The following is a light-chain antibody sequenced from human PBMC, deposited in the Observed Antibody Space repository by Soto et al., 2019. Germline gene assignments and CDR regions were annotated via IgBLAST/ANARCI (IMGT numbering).Light chain of an antibody. Sequence: DIQMTQSPSTLSASVGDRVTITCRASQSISSWLAWYQQKPGKAPKLLIYKASSLETGVPSRCSGSGSGTEFPLPISSLQPDDFATYYCQQYNSYPWTFGQGTKVEIK. CDR1: QSISSW. CDR2: KAS. V-gene: IGKV1-5*03. J-gene: IGKJ1*01. CDR3: QQYNSYPWT.